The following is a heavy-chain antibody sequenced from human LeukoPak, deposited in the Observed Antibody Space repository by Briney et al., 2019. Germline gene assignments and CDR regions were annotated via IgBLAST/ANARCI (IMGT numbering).Heavy chain of an antibody. J-gene: IGHJ4*02. D-gene: IGHD3-3*01. CDR1: GYTFTNYY. V-gene: IGHV1-46*01. CDR2: INPSGGST. CDR3: ARDLRFDFWSGYWSYFDY. Sequence: ASVKVSCKASGYTFTNYYIHWVRQAPGQGLEWMGIINPSGGSTSYAQKFQGRVSMTRDKSTSTVYLDMYSLKSEDTAVYYCARDLRFDFWSGYWSYFDYWGQGTLVTVSS.